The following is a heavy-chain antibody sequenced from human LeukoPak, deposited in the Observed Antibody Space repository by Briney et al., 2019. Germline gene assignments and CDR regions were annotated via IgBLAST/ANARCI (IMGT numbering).Heavy chain of an antibody. V-gene: IGHV3-7*03. J-gene: IGHJ4*02. Sequence: GGSLRLSCLASGFTFGSYWMTWVRQAPGKGLEWVANIKQEGGEKHYVDSARARFTISRDNDKNSLYLQMNSLKTEDTAVYYCSRDRHNNNWYTGFRVDYWGQGTLVTVSS. CDR2: IKQEGGEK. CDR1: GFTFGSYW. D-gene: IGHD6-13*01. CDR3: SRDRHNNNWYTGFRVDY.